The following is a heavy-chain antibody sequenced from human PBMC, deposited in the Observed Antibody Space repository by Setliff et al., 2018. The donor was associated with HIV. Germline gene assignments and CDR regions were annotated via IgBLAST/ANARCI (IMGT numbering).Heavy chain of an antibody. D-gene: IGHD3-22*01. CDR2: IYHSGST. J-gene: IGHJ4*02. CDR1: GYSISSGYY. CDR3: ARSIPPPTKIVVVIEGWNY. Sequence: KPSETLSLTCTVSGYSISSGYYWGWIRQPPGKGLEWIGNIYHSGSTYYNPSLKSRVTISVDTSKNQFSLKLSSVTAADTAVYYCARSIPPPTKIVVVIEGWNYWGQGTLVTVSS. V-gene: IGHV4-38-2*02.